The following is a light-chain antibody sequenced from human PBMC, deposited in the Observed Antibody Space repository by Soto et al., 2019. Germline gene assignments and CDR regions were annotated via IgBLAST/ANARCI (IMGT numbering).Light chain of an antibody. J-gene: IGKJ3*01. Sequence: EIVLTQSPGTLSLSPGERATLACRASQSVSTSYLAWYQQKPGQTPGLLIYGASSRATGIPDRFSGSGSGTDFTLTISRLEPEDFEVYYCQQYGSSPSTFGPETKVDIK. V-gene: IGKV3-20*01. CDR3: QQYGSSPST. CDR1: QSVSTSY. CDR2: GAS.